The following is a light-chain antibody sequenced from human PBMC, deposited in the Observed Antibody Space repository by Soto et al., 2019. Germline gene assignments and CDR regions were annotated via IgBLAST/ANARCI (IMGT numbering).Light chain of an antibody. CDR2: DAS. V-gene: IGKV1-5*01. Sequence: DIPLTQSPSTLSASVGDRVTITCRASQNISNWLAWYQQKAGKAPKVLLSDASSLESGVSSRFNGSGSGTEFTLTISSLQPDDFATFYCQQYHAYPWTFGQGTRVDIK. CDR1: QNISNW. CDR3: QQYHAYPWT. J-gene: IGKJ1*01.